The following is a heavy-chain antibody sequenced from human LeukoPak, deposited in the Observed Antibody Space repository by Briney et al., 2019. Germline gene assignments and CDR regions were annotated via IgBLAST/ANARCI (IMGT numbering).Heavy chain of an antibody. J-gene: IGHJ3*01. Sequence: PGGSLRLSCAASGFTFSSYAMSWVRQAPGKGLEWVGRIKSNPDGGTTDSIAPVKGRFTISRDDSKNTLYLQMNSLRIEDTAIYYCTTEKEQDLHSFGETTSDAFDFWGQGTMVTVSS. CDR1: GFTFSSYA. D-gene: IGHD3-3*01. CDR3: TTEKEQDLHSFGETTSDAFDF. CDR2: IKSNPDGGTT. V-gene: IGHV3-15*01.